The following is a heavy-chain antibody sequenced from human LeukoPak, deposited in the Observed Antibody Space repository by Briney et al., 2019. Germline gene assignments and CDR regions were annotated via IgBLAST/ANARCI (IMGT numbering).Heavy chain of an antibody. J-gene: IGHJ4*02. CDR2: IGTYAGNT. CDR3: ARVGDSSVHSHNLDY. D-gene: IGHD3-22*01. Sequence: ASVKVSCKASDYTFTSYGISWVRQAPGQGLEWMGWIGTYAGNTNYAQNLQGRVTMTTDTSTSTAYMEMRSLRSDDTAMYYCARVGDSSVHSHNLDYWGQGTLVTVSS. CDR1: DYTFTSYG. V-gene: IGHV1-18*01.